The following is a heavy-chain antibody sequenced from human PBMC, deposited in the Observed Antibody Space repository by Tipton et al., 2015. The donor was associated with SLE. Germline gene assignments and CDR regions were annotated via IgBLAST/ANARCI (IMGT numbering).Heavy chain of an antibody. Sequence: VQLVQSGAEVKKPGASVKISCKASGYTFTSYWIGWVRQMPGKGLEWMGIIYPGDSDTRYSPSFQGKVTISADKSIITAYLQWSSLKGSDTAMYYCARPSSGWYQDFWGQGSLVTVCS. J-gene: IGHJ4*02. CDR2: IYPGDSDT. V-gene: IGHV5-51*01. D-gene: IGHD6-19*01. CDR3: ARPSSGWYQDF. CDR1: GYTFTSYW.